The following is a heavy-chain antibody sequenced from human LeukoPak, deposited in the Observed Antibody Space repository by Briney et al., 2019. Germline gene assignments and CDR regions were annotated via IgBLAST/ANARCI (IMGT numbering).Heavy chain of an antibody. CDR2: INSDGSII. Sequence: PGGSLRLSCAASGFTFRTHEMNWVRQAPGKGLEWVSYINSDGSIIYYTDSLKDRFTISRDNAKNSLFLQMNSLRAEDTAVYYCAELGITMIGGVWGKGTTVTISS. V-gene: IGHV3-48*03. CDR3: AELGITMIGGV. CDR1: GFTFRTHE. D-gene: IGHD3-10*02. J-gene: IGHJ6*04.